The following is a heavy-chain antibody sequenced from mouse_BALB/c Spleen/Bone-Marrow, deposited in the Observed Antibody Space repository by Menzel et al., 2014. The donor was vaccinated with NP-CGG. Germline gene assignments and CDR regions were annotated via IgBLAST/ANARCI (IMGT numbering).Heavy chain of an antibody. Sequence: EVQLVESGGGLVQPGGSRKLSCAASGFTFSSFGMHWVRQAPEKGLEWVAYISSGSTAICYADTVKGRFTISRDNPKNTLFLQMTSLRSEDTAMYYCARGGNWGDFDVWGAGTTVTVSS. CDR1: GFTFSSFG. V-gene: IGHV5-17*02. J-gene: IGHJ1*01. CDR3: ARGGNWGDFDV. CDR2: ISSGSTAI.